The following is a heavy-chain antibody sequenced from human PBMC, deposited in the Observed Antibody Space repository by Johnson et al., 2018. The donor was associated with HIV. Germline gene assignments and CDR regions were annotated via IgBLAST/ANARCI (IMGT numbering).Heavy chain of an antibody. D-gene: IGHD3-10*01. J-gene: IGHJ3*02. CDR2: IRYDGSNK. CDR1: GFTFSNYG. Sequence: QVQLVESGGGVVQPGRSLRLSCAASGFTFSNYGMHWVRQAPGKGLEWVAFIRYDGSNKYYGDSVKGRVTISRDNSKNTLYVQMNSLKVEDTAVYYCAKMSRGKKDAFDIWGQGAMVSVSS. CDR3: AKMSRGKKDAFDI. V-gene: IGHV3-30*02.